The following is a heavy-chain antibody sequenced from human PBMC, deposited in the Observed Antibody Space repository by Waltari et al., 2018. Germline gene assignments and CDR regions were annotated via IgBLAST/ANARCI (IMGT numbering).Heavy chain of an antibody. V-gene: IGHV1-2*02. CDR2: INPKNGDT. Sequence: QVQLVQSGTEVKKPGASVRVSCQASGYTFSASHLHWVRQTPGQGFEWMGWINPKNGDTSYAQNFLGRVTMTRDTSINTAYMDLSGLRSDDAAVFYCARDPGPIVGAPDFWGQGTLVTVSS. J-gene: IGHJ4*02. D-gene: IGHD1-26*01. CDR1: GYTFSASH. CDR3: ARDPGPIVGAPDF.